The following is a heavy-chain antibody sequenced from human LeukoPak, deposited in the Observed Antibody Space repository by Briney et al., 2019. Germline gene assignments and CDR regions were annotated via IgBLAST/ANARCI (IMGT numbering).Heavy chain of an antibody. CDR1: GYTLTELS. V-gene: IGHV1-24*01. CDR2: FDPEDGET. Sequence: ASVKVSCKVSGYTLTELSMHWVRQAPGKGPEWMGGFDPEDGETIYAQKFQGRVTMTEDTSTDTAYMELSSLRSEDTAVYYCATTGDQYSYVTRVAFDIWGQGTMVTVSS. D-gene: IGHD5-18*01. J-gene: IGHJ3*02. CDR3: ATTGDQYSYVTRVAFDI.